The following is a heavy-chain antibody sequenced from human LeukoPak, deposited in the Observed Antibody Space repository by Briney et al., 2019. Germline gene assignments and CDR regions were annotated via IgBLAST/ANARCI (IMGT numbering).Heavy chain of an antibody. V-gene: IGHV3-7*01. Sequence: RGSLRLSCAASGFTFSSYAMSWVRQAPGKGLEWVANIKQDGSEKYYVDSVKGRFTISRDNAKKSLYLQMNSLRADDTAVYYCAREMAIAAAGISWFAPWGQGTLVTVSS. CDR2: IKQDGSEK. CDR1: GFTFSSYA. CDR3: AREMAIAAAGISWFAP. J-gene: IGHJ5*02. D-gene: IGHD6-25*01.